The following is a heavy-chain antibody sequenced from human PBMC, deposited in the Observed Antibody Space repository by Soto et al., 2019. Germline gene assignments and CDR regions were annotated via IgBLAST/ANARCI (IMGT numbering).Heavy chain of an antibody. Sequence: PGGSLRLSCAASRFTFSTYAMTWVRQAPGKGLEWVSAISASGGTTYYADSVKGRFTISRDNSKNALYLQMNSLRAEDTGVYYCAKDRSSNGFYYYSMDVWGQGTTVTVSS. CDR2: ISASGGTT. CDR1: RFTFSTYA. D-gene: IGHD4-4*01. CDR3: AKDRSSNGFYYYSMDV. J-gene: IGHJ6*02. V-gene: IGHV3-23*01.